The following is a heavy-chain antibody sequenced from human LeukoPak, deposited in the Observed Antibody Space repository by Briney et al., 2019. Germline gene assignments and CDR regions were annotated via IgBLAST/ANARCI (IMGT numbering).Heavy chain of an antibody. CDR3: ARQGVPGYGDYPLDY. D-gene: IGHD4-17*01. J-gene: IGHJ4*02. CDR1: GGSISSSSYY. Sequence: PSETLPLTCTVSGGSISSSSYYWGWIRQPPGKGLEWIGGIYYSGSTYYNPSLKSRVTISVDTSKNQFSLKLSSVTAADTAVYYCARQGVPGYGDYPLDYWGQGTLVTVSS. V-gene: IGHV4-39*01. CDR2: IYYSGST.